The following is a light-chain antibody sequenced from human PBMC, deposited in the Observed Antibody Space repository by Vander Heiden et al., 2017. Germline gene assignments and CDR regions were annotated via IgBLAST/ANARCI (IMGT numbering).Light chain of an antibody. J-gene: IGKJ1*01. CDR3: QQTYSSPWT. V-gene: IGKV1-39*01. Sequence: DIQMTQSPSSLSASVGDRVTITCRASQSISTYLNWYQQKPGKAPQLLISGESRLQSGVPSRFSGSGSGTEFTLTISSLQPEDFAAYHCQQTYSSPWTFGQGTKVEIK. CDR2: GES. CDR1: QSISTY.